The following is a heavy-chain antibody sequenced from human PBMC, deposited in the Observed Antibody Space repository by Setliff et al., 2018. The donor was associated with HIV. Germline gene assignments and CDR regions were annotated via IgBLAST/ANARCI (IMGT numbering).Heavy chain of an antibody. Sequence: PSETLSLTCTVSGGSISSYYWGWIRQPPGKGLEWIGTISYTGSTYYDPSLKSRVTISLDTSKNQFFLKLSSVTAADTAVYFCARQTYYYDNSGHNWFDPWGQGTLVTVSS. CDR1: GGSISSYY. CDR2: ISYTGST. D-gene: IGHD3-22*01. CDR3: ARQTYYYDNSGHNWFDP. V-gene: IGHV4-39*01. J-gene: IGHJ5*02.